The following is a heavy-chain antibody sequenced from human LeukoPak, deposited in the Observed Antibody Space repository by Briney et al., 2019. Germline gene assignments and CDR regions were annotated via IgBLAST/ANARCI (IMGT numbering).Heavy chain of an antibody. Sequence: AGGSLRLSCAASGFTVSSNYMSWVRQAPGKGLEWVSVIYIGGSTYYADSVKGRFTISRDNSKNTLYLQMSSLRTADTAVYYCARDVGDEGNYWGQGTLVTVSS. CDR2: IYIGGST. CDR1: GFTVSSNY. V-gene: IGHV3-53*01. CDR3: ARDVGDEGNY. J-gene: IGHJ4*02. D-gene: IGHD3-16*01.